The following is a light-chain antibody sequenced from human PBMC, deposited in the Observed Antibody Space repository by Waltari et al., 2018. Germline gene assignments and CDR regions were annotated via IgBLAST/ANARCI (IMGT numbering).Light chain of an antibody. Sequence: EIVLTQSPATLSLSPGERATLSCRASQSVSRYLAWYQQKPGQAPRLLIYPASNRATGIPARFSGSVSGTDFTLTISSLEPEDFAVYYCQQRSAWPYTFGQGTKLEIK. J-gene: IGKJ2*01. CDR1: QSVSRY. CDR2: PAS. V-gene: IGKV3-11*01. CDR3: QQRSAWPYT.